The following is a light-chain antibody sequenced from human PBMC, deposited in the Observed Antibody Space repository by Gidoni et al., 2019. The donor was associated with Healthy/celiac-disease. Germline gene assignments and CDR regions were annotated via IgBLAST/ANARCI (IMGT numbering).Light chain of an antibody. V-gene: IGKV3-20*01. CDR2: GAA. Sequence: EIVLTQSPGPLSLSPGERATLSCRASQSVSSSYLAWYQQKPGQAPRLLIYGAACRATGIPDRCSGSGSGTDFTLTISRLEPEDFAVYYCQQYGSSPPRTFGQGTKVEIK. CDR1: QSVSSSY. J-gene: IGKJ1*01. CDR3: QQYGSSPPRT.